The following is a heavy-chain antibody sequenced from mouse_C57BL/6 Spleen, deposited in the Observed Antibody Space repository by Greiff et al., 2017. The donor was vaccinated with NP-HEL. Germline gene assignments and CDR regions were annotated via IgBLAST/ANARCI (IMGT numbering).Heavy chain of an antibody. V-gene: IGHV1-55*01. D-gene: IGHD2-1*01. CDR2: IYPGSGST. CDR1: GYTFTSYW. CDR3: ARIVDYGNLWYFDY. J-gene: IGHJ2*01. Sequence: QVQLQQPGAELVKPGASVKMSCKASGYTFTSYWITWVKQRPGQGLEWIGDIYPGSGSTNYNEKFKSKATLTVDTSSSTAYMQLSSLTAEDSAVYYCARIVDYGNLWYFDYWGQGTTLTVSS.